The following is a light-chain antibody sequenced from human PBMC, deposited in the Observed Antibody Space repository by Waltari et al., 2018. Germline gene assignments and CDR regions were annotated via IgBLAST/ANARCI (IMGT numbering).Light chain of an antibody. CDR3: QAWDRSSGVI. Sequence: SYELTQPPSVSVSPGQTASITCSGDRLEAKYVCWYQQRPGQSPVMVMYQDSKRPSGIPERFSGSNSGSTATLTINGTQGLDEADYYCQAWDRSSGVIFGGGTKLTVL. CDR2: QDS. V-gene: IGLV3-1*01. CDR1: RLEAKY. J-gene: IGLJ2*01.